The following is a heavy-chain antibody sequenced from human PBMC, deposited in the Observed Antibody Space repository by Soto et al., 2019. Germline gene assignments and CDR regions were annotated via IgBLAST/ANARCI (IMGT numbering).Heavy chain of an antibody. J-gene: IGHJ5*02. CDR3: AREISSGWYNWFDP. V-gene: IGHV3-7*01. Sequence: LRLSCAASGFTFNRFWMSWVRQAPGKGLEWVANIKQDGSEKYYVDSVKGRFTISRDNAKNSLYLQMNSLRAEDTAVYYCAREISSGWYNWFDPWGQGTLVTVSS. CDR1: GFTFNRFW. D-gene: IGHD6-19*01. CDR2: IKQDGSEK.